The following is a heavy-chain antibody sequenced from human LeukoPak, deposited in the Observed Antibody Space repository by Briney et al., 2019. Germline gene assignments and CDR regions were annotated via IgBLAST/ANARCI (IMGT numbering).Heavy chain of an antibody. D-gene: IGHD6-19*01. CDR1: GGSIRCYY. J-gene: IGHJ4*02. CDR3: AIHRSTSGWDY. Sequence: PSETLSLTCTVSGGSIRCYYWSWIRQPPGKGLEWIGYIYYSGTTNYNPSLKSRVIISVDTSTNQFSLKVSSVTAADTAVYYCAIHRSTSGWDYWGQGTLVTVSS. V-gene: IGHV4-59*08. CDR2: IYYSGTT.